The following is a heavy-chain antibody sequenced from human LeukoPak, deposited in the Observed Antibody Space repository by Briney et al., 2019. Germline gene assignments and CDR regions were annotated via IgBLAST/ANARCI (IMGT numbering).Heavy chain of an antibody. CDR1: GYRFTNYW. CDR2: INPGDSDT. V-gene: IGHV5-51*01. Sequence: GESLKISCKGSGYRFTNYWIGWVRQMPGKGLEWMGIINPGDSDTRYSPSFQGQVTISADKSISTAYLQWSSLKPSDTAMYYCAAGYTYGYLDYWGQGTLVTVSS. D-gene: IGHD5-18*01. J-gene: IGHJ4*02. CDR3: AAGYTYGYLDY.